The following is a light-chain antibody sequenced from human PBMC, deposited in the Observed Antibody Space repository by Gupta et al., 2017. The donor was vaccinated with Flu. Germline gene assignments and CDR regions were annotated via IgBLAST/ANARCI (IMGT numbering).Light chain of an antibody. CDR3: AEWDDSISVWV. J-gene: IGLJ3*02. CDR1: SSNIGSNY. V-gene: IGLV1-47*01. Sequence: QSVLTQPPSASGTPVQRVTISCSGGSSNIGSNYVYWYQQLPGTAPKLLIYSSNHRPSGVPDRVLCYTTGTYASPETIGLTSEEEADDYCAEWDDSISVWVFGGGTKLTVL. CDR2: SSN.